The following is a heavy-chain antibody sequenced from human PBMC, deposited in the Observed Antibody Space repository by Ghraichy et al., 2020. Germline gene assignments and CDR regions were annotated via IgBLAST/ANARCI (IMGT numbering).Heavy chain of an antibody. J-gene: IGHJ4*02. CDR3: ASLYSGSAHFDY. CDR1: GGSITSYY. CDR2: IYYSEST. V-gene: IGHV4-59*01. Sequence: SETLSLTCTVSGGSITSYYWSWIRQRQGEGLEWIGYIYYSESTNYNPYLKSRVSISVDTSKNQFSLKLSSGTAADTAVYYCASLYSGSAHFDYWGQGTLVTVSS. D-gene: IGHD1-26*01.